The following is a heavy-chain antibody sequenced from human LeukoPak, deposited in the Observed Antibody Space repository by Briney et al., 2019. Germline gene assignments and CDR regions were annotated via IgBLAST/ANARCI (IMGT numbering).Heavy chain of an antibody. V-gene: IGHV3-30*18. J-gene: IGHJ4*02. CDR3: VKEFGGYSYGAYFDY. CDR2: ISYDGSSK. CDR1: GFTFSSYG. D-gene: IGHD5-18*01. Sequence: GSLRLSCAASGFTFSSYGMQWVRQAPGKGLEWVAVISYDGSSKFYEDSVKGRFTISRDNSKNTLFLQMNSLRVEDTAVYYCVKEFGGYSYGAYFDYWGQGTLVTVSS.